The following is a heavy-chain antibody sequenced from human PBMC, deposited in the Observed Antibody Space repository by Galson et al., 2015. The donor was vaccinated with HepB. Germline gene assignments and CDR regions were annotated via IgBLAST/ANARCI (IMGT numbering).Heavy chain of an antibody. CDR1: GFSVSSDF. D-gene: IGHD2-15*01. CDR3: AAGVVVVNTFDY. J-gene: IGHJ4*02. CDR2: IYGDGRR. Sequence: SLRLSCAASGFSVSSDFVSWVRQAPGKGLDWVSLIYGDGRRYYADSVKGRFSISRDNSEDTVYLQMNSLRVEDTAVYYCAAGVVVVNTFDYWGQGARVTVSS. V-gene: IGHV3-53*01.